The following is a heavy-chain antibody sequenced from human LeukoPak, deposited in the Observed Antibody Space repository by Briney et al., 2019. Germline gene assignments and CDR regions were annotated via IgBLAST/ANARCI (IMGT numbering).Heavy chain of an antibody. CDR1: GFSFNKYA. D-gene: IGHD1-26*01. J-gene: IGHJ4*02. CDR3: VKGPSTSGNY. V-gene: IGHV3-64D*06. Sequence: GGSLRLSCSASGFSFNKYAVHWVRQAPGKGLEYVSAVSRTGNYTYYADSVRGRFTISRDNSNNTLYLQMSSLRIEDTAIYFCVKGPSTSGNYWGRGTLVTVSS. CDR2: VSRTGNYT.